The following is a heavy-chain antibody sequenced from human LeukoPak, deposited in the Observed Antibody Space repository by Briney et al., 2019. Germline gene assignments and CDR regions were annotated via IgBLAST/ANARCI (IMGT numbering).Heavy chain of an antibody. CDR2: INSSGGST. J-gene: IGHJ4*02. CDR1: GYTFTGYY. V-gene: IGHV1-46*01. Sequence: GASVKVSCKASGYTFTGYYVHWVRQASGQGLEWLGIINSSGGSTNYAQKFQGRVTMTRDTSTSTVYMELSSLRAEDTAVYYCARGGVFGCGGDCFFDYWGQGTLVTVSS. CDR3: ARGGVFGCGGDCFFDY. D-gene: IGHD2-21*02.